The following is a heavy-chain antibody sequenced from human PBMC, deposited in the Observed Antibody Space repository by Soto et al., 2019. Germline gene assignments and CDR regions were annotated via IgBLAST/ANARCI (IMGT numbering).Heavy chain of an antibody. Sequence: QVQLVQSGAEVKKPGASVKVSCKAAGYTLTTYGVSWVRQAPGQGLEWVGWISAYNDHTNYAQKFQGRVTMTTDTSTSTAYMELRSLRSDDTAVYYCARGTSFDYWGQGTLVTVSS. CDR3: ARGTSFDY. V-gene: IGHV1-18*01. D-gene: IGHD1-1*01. CDR1: GYTLTTYG. CDR2: ISAYNDHT. J-gene: IGHJ4*02.